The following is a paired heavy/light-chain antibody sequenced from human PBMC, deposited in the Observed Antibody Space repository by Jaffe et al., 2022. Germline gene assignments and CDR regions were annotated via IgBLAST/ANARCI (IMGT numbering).Light chain of an antibody. CDR3: QQYKNWPPSLT. J-gene: IGKJ4*01. CDR2: GAS. V-gene: IGKV3-15*01. Sequence: EIVLTQSPATLSVSPGDRATLSCRASQSVSSSLAWYQQKPGQAPRLLIYGASTRATGIPARFSGGGSGTEFTLTISSLQSDDLGVYYCQQYKNWPPSLTFGGGTKVEIK. CDR1: QSVSSS.
Heavy chain of an antibody. V-gene: IGHV3-72*01. J-gene: IGHJ2*01. D-gene: IGHD1-1*01. CDR2: TRNKDNSYLT. CDR3: SREPLTMPTVNWYFDL. CDR1: GFTFSDHY. Sequence: EEQLVESGGGLVQPGGSLRLSCTASGFTFSDHYMDWVRQAPGKGLEWIGRTRNKDNSYLTQYAASVKGRFFILRDDSTNSLYLQMNSLTSEDTAVYFCSREPLTMPTVNWYFDLWGRGTLVTVSS.